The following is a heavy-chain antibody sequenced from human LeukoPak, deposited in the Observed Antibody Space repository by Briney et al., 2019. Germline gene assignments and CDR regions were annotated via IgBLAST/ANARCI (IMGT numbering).Heavy chain of an antibody. D-gene: IGHD6-6*01. Sequence: PSETLSLTCAAYGGSFSGYYWSWIRQPPGKGLEWIGEINHSGSTNYNPSLKSRVTISVDTSKNQFSLKLSSVTAADTAVYYCARGRYSSSSRGYFDYWGQGTLVTVSS. CDR2: INHSGST. CDR3: ARGRYSSSSRGYFDY. J-gene: IGHJ4*02. CDR1: GGSFSGYY. V-gene: IGHV4-34*01.